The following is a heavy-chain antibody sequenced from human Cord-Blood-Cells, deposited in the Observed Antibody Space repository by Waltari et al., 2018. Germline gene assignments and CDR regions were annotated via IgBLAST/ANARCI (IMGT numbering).Heavy chain of an antibody. CDR3: ARGYSSGWYYFDY. V-gene: IGHV1-2*02. D-gene: IGHD6-19*01. Sequence: QVQLVQSGAEVQKPGASVTVSCKASGYTFTGYHMHCVRQAPGQGLEWMGWRNPNSGGTNYAQKFQGRVTMTRDTSISTAYMELSRLRSDDTAVYYCARGYSSGWYYFDYWGQGTLVTVSS. CDR2: RNPNSGGT. J-gene: IGHJ4*02. CDR1: GYTFTGYH.